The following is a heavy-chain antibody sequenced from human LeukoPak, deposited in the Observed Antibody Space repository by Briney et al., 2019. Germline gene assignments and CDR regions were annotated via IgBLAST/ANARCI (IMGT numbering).Heavy chain of an antibody. CDR3: ARSGEYYDILTGYLYGMDV. V-gene: IGHV5-51*01. CDR1: GYSFTSYW. CDR2: IYPGDSDT. Sequence: GESLKISCKGSGYSFTSYWIGWVRQMPGKGLEWMGIIYPGDSDTRYSPSFQGQVTISADKSISTAYLQWSSLKASDTAMYYCARSGEYYDILTGYLYGMDVWGQGTTVTVSS. J-gene: IGHJ6*02. D-gene: IGHD3-9*01.